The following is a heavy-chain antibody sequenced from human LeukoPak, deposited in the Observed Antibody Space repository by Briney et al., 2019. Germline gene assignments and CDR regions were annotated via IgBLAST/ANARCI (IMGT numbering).Heavy chain of an antibody. CDR1: GFTFSSYA. CDR2: ISSNGGST. J-gene: IGHJ6*03. D-gene: IGHD6-13*01. V-gene: IGHV3-64*01. CDR3: ASSLRHSSSWSRYYYSYYMDV. Sequence: GGSLRHSCAASGFTFSSYAMHWVRQALGKGLEYVSAISSNGGSTYYANSVKGRFTISRDNSKNTLYLQMGSLRAEDMAVYYCASSLRHSSSWSRYYYSYYMDVWGKGTTVTISS.